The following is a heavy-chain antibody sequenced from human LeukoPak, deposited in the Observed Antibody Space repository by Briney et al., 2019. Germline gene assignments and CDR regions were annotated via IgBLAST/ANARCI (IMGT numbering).Heavy chain of an antibody. J-gene: IGHJ4*02. Sequence: PSETLSLTCAVSGYSISSGYYWGWIRQPPGKGLEWIGSIYHSGSTYYNPSLKSRVTISVDTSKNQFSLKLSSVTAADTAVYYCARVGLGYCSSTSCYGRGYWGQGTLVIVSS. CDR3: ARVGLGYCSSTSCYGRGY. CDR2: IYHSGST. D-gene: IGHD2-2*01. V-gene: IGHV4-38-2*01. CDR1: GYSISSGYY.